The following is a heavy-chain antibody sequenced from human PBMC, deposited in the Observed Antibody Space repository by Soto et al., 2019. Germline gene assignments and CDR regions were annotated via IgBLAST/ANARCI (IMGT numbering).Heavy chain of an antibody. D-gene: IGHD3-3*01. CDR2: ISHRGST. Sequence: QVHLQESGPGLVKPSGTLALTCAVSGGSLSSDKLCTWGRESPGQGLGWIGEISHRGSTNYSPSFKSRLSLSVDTTKTQFSLRLRSVTAADTGVYYCAAVPLTSGVVSGRFDPWGQGIKVTVSS. CDR3: AAVPLTSGVVSGRFDP. CDR1: GGSLSSDKL. J-gene: IGHJ5*02. V-gene: IGHV4-4*02.